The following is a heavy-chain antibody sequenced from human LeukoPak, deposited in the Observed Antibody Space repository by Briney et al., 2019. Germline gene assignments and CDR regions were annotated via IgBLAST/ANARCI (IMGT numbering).Heavy chain of an antibody. CDR3: ARGSVSGYYFDY. J-gene: IGHJ4*02. V-gene: IGHV4-38-2*02. Sequence: KASETLSLTCTVSGYSISSGYYWGWIRQPPGKGLEWIGTMYHSGTTYYNPSLNSRVTMSVDTSKDQFSLKLTSVTAADTAVYYCARGSVSGYYFDYWGQGTLVTVSS. D-gene: IGHD5-12*01. CDR1: GYSISSGYY. CDR2: MYHSGTT.